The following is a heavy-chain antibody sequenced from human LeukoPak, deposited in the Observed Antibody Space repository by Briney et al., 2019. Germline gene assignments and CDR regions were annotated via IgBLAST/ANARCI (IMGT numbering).Heavy chain of an antibody. Sequence: PSETLSLTCAVYGGSFSGYYWSWIRQPPGKGLEWIGEINHSGSTNYSPSLKSRVTISLNTSRNQFSLKLNSVTAADTAVYYCAKSNGYGLIDIWGQGTMVTVSS. CDR2: INHSGST. CDR1: GGSFSGYY. CDR3: AKSNGYGLIDI. J-gene: IGHJ3*02. D-gene: IGHD3-22*01. V-gene: IGHV4-34*01.